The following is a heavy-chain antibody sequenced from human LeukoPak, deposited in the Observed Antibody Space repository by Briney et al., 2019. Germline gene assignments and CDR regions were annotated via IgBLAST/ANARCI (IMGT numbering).Heavy chain of an antibody. Sequence: AVKVSCKASGDIFNSYSVSWVRQAPGQGHEWMGGIIPMFRSANYAQKFQGRVTITTDQSTTIVYMELSSLSSEDAAVYYCARVGRSRGSLPNSYYYMDVWGKGTTVTVSS. D-gene: IGHD1-26*01. CDR2: IIPMFRSA. CDR3: ARVGRSRGSLPNSYYYMDV. J-gene: IGHJ6*03. CDR1: GDIFNSYS. V-gene: IGHV1-69*05.